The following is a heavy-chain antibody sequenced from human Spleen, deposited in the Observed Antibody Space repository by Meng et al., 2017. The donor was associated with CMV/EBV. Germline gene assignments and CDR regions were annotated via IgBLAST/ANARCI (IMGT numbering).Heavy chain of an antibody. CDR1: GFSFVNHC. V-gene: IGHV3-30*03. CDR3: ARDFKVLTSGLCAGAPDF. CDR2: SYDEKNE. D-gene: IGHD1-1*01. Sequence: SGFSFVNHCVHWVRQAPGRGLQWIMSYDEKNEIHADTVKGRVTISRDISRNTVYLHMTSLRIEDTAVYFCARDFKVLTSGLCAGAPDFWGRGTLVTVSS. J-gene: IGHJ4*02.